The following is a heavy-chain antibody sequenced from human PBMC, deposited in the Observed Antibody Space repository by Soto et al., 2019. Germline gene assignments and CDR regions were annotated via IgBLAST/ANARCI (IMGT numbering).Heavy chain of an antibody. V-gene: IGHV1-18*04. J-gene: IGHJ4*02. Sequence: ASVKVSCKASGYTFTSYGISLVRQAPGQGLEWMGWISAYNGNTNYAQKLQGRVTMTTDTSTSTAYMELRSLRSDDTAVYYCARDPPPIVAAELDYWGQGTLVTVSS. CDR1: GYTFTSYG. CDR2: ISAYNGNT. CDR3: ARDPPPIVAAELDY. D-gene: IGHD6-13*01.